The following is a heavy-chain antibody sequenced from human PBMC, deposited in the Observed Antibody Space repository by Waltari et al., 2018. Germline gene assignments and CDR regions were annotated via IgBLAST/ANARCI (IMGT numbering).Heavy chain of an antibody. J-gene: IGHJ4*02. Sequence: EVQLVESGGGLVQPGGPLRLSCAASGFTVSSYEMNWVRQAPGKGLEWVSYISSSGSTIYYADSVKGRFTISRDNAKNSLYLQMHSLRADDTAVYYCARDNNGYDRYFDYWGQGTLVTVSS. CDR2: ISSSGSTI. D-gene: IGHD5-12*01. V-gene: IGHV3-48*03. CDR1: GFTVSSYE. CDR3: ARDNNGYDRYFDY.